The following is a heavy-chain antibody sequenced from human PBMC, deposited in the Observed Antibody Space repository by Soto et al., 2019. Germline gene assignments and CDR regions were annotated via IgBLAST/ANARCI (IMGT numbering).Heavy chain of an antibody. V-gene: IGHV4-34*01. D-gene: IGHD2-15*01. Sequence: QVQLQQWGAGLLKPSETLSLTCADYGGSFSGYYWSWIRQPPGKGLEWLGEINHSGSTNYNPSLKSRVTISVDTSKNQFSLKLSSVAAADTAVDYCASRGYCSGGSCYSPLGYWGQGTLVTVSS. J-gene: IGHJ4*02. CDR3: ASRGYCSGGSCYSPLGY. CDR1: GGSFSGYY. CDR2: INHSGST.